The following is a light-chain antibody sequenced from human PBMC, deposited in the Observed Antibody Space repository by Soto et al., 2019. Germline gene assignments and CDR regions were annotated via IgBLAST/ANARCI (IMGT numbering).Light chain of an antibody. Sequence: DIQMTQSASSLSASVGDRVTITCRASQSISSYLNWYQQKPGKAPKLLIYAASSLQSGVPSRFSGSGSGTDFTLTMNSLQPEDFATYYCQQGHSTPWTFGQGTKVDIK. CDR1: QSISSY. J-gene: IGKJ1*01. CDR2: AAS. CDR3: QQGHSTPWT. V-gene: IGKV1-39*01.